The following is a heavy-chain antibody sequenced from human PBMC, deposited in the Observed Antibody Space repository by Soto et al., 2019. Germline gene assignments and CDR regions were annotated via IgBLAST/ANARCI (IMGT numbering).Heavy chain of an antibody. V-gene: IGHV4-39*01. Sequence: QLQLQESGPGLVKPSETLSLTCTVSGVSISSSSYYWGWIRQPPGKGLEWIGRIYYSGSTYYNPSLKSRVTIPVDTSKNHCSRKLSSGTAADTAVYYCARLRYCSGGSCSAIDYWCQGPLVTVSS. CDR3: ARLRYCSGGSCSAIDY. CDR2: IYYSGST. J-gene: IGHJ4*02. CDR1: GVSISSSSYY. D-gene: IGHD2-15*01.